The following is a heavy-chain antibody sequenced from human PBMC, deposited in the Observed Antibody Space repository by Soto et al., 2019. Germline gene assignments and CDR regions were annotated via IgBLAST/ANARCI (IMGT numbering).Heavy chain of an antibody. CDR2: IIPIFGTA. Sequence: SVKVSCKASGGTFSSYAISWVRQAPGQGLEWMGGIIPIFGTANYAQKFQGRVTITADESTSTAYMELSSLRSEDTAVYYCARVNVVWLQAQSGYYFYYRGQGTLVTVSA. J-gene: IGHJ4*02. V-gene: IGHV1-69*13. CDR3: ARVNVVWLQAQSGYYFYY. CDR1: GGTFSSYA. D-gene: IGHD5-12*01.